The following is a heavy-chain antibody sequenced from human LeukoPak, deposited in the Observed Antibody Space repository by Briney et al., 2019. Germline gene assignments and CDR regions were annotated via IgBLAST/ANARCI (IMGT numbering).Heavy chain of an antibody. CDR1: GGTFSSYA. J-gene: IGHJ4*02. V-gene: IGHV1-69*06. Sequence: GASVKVSCKASGGTFSSYAISWVRQAPGQGLEWMGGIIPIFGTANYAQKFQGRVTITADKSTSTAYMELSSLRSEDTAVYYCARVSRWELLSFDYWGQGTLVTVSS. D-gene: IGHD1-26*01. CDR2: IIPIFGTA. CDR3: ARVSRWELLSFDY.